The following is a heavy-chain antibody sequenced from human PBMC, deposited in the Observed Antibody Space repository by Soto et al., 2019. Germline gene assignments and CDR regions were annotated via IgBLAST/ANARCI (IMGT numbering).Heavy chain of an antibody. D-gene: IGHD3-9*01. Sequence: GGSLRLSCAASGFTFSSYAMSWVRQAPGKGLEWVSAISGSGGSTYYADSVKGRFTISRDNSKNTLYLQMNSLRAEETAVYYCAKSYDILTGYNWFDPWGQGTLVTVSS. J-gene: IGHJ5*02. CDR3: AKSYDILTGYNWFDP. CDR1: GFTFSSYA. CDR2: ISGSGGST. V-gene: IGHV3-23*01.